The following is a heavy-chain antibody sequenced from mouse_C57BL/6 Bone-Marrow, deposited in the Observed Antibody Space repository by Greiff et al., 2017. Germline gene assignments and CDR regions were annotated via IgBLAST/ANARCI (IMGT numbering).Heavy chain of an antibody. Sequence: QVQLQQPGAELVKPGASVKLSCKASGYTFTSYWMHWVKQRPGQGLEWIGMIHPNSGSTNYNEKFKSKATLTVDKSSITAYMQLSSLTSEDSAVYYCARSIPYYYGSSYGRCAYWGQGTLVTVSA. D-gene: IGHD1-1*01. CDR2: IHPNSGST. CDR1: GYTFTSYW. CDR3: ARSIPYYYGSSYGRCAY. J-gene: IGHJ3*01. V-gene: IGHV1-64*01.